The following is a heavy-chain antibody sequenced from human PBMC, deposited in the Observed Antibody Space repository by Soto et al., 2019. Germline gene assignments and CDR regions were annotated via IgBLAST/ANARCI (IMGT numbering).Heavy chain of an antibody. CDR2: ISAYNGNT. CDR1: GYTFTSYG. J-gene: IGHJ6*02. V-gene: IGHV1-18*01. D-gene: IGHD3-10*01. CDR3: ARVLWFGELSHYYYAMDV. Sequence: QVQLVQSGAEVKKPGASVKVSCKASGYTFTSYGISWVRQAPGQGLEWMGWISAYNGNTNYAQKLQGRVTMTTDTSPSTAYMDLRSLRSDDTAVYYCARVLWFGELSHYYYAMDVWGQGTTVTVSS.